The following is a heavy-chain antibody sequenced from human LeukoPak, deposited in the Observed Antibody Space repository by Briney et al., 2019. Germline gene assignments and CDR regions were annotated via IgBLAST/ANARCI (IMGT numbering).Heavy chain of an antibody. CDR3: AREKRYCSGGSCYQWFDP. V-gene: IGHV4-59*01. CDR1: GGSISSYY. D-gene: IGHD2-15*01. J-gene: IGHJ5*02. CDR2: IYYSGST. Sequence: SETLSLTCTVSGGSISSYYWSWIRQPPGKGLEWIGYIYYSGSTNYNPSLKSRVTISVDTSKNQFSLKLSSVTAADTAVCYCAREKRYCSGGSCYQWFDPWGQGTLVTVSS.